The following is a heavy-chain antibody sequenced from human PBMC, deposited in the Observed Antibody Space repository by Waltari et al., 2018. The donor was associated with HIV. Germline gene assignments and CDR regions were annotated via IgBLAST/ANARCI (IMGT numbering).Heavy chain of an antibody. CDR2: ISSSGSTI. CDR3: VRDPKTSWGELDY. D-gene: IGHD3-16*01. Sequence: EVQLVESGGGLVQPEESLRLSCAASGFVFSSNSMNWVRQAPGEGLECISFISSSGSTIYYADFVKGRFTVSRDNAENSLYLQMNSLRDEDTAVYYCVRDPKTSWGELDYWGQGTLVAVSS. J-gene: IGHJ4*02. V-gene: IGHV3-48*02. CDR1: GFVFSSNS.